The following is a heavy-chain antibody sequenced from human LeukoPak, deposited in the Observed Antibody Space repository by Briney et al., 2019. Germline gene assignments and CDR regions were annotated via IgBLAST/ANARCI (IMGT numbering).Heavy chain of an antibody. Sequence: GRSLRLSCAASGFTFRSYAMQWVRQAPGKGLEGAAVISYDGSNKYYADSVKGRFTISRDNSKNTLYLQMNSLRAEDTAVYYCAKESDSSGYKPFDYWGQGTLATVSS. CDR1: GFTFRSYA. CDR3: AKESDSSGYKPFDY. J-gene: IGHJ4*02. D-gene: IGHD3-22*01. CDR2: ISYDGSNK. V-gene: IGHV3-30*04.